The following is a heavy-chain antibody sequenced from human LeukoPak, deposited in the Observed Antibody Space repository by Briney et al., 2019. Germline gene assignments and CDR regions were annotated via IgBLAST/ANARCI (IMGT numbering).Heavy chain of an antibody. J-gene: IGHJ3*02. Sequence: TSETLSLTCTVSGGSISSYYWGWTRQPAGKGLEWIGRIYTSGSTKCNPSLESRVTMSVDTSKNQVSLRLSSVTAADTAVYYCASGDANTAAAFDIWGQGTMVTVSS. CDR1: GGSISSYY. V-gene: IGHV4-4*07. D-gene: IGHD4-17*01. CDR2: IYTSGST. CDR3: ASGDANTAAAFDI.